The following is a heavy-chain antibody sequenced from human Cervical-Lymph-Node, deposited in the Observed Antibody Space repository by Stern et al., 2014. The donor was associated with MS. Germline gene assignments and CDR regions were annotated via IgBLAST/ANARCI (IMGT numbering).Heavy chain of an antibody. Sequence: VQLVESGAEVKKPGASVKVSCKASGYTFTDYYLHWVRQAPGQGLEWMGWNHPVHGGTNSAQKFQGRVTMTRDTAISTAYMELSRLTSDDTAVYYCARTKTVTTYYGMDVWGQGTTVTVSS. J-gene: IGHJ6*02. CDR1: GYTFTDYY. V-gene: IGHV1-2*02. D-gene: IGHD4-17*01. CDR2: NHPVHGGT. CDR3: ARTKTVTTYYGMDV.